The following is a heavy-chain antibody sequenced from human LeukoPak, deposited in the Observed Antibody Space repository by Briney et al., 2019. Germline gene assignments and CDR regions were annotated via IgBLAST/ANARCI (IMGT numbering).Heavy chain of an antibody. D-gene: IGHD2-15*01. CDR2: IYHSGST. Sequence: SETLSLTCAVSGGSISSGGYSWSWLRQPPGKGLEWIGYIYHSGSTYYNPSLKSRVTISVDRSKNQFSLKLSSVTAADTAVYYCARDLGGAFDIWGQGTMVTVSS. CDR1: GGSISSGGYS. J-gene: IGHJ3*02. CDR3: ARDLGGAFDI. V-gene: IGHV4-30-2*01.